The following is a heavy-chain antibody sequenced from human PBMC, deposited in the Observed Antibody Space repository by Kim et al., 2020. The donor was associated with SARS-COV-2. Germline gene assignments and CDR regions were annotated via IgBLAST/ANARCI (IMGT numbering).Heavy chain of an antibody. CDR3: ARDRITMIVKKGNWFDP. V-gene: IGHV4-39*07. J-gene: IGHJ5*02. D-gene: IGHD3-22*01. CDR1: GGSISSSSYY. Sequence: SETLSLTCTVSGGSISSSSYYWGWIRQPPGKGLEWIGSIYYSGSTYYNPSLKSRVTISVDTSKNQFSLKLSSVTAADTAVYYCARDRITMIVKKGNWFDPWGQGTLVTVSS. CDR2: IYYSGST.